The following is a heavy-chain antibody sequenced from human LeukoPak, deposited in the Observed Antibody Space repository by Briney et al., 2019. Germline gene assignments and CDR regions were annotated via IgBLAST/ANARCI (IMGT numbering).Heavy chain of an antibody. CDR1: GGSISSGNW. J-gene: IGHJ2*01. Sequence: SETLSLTCAVSGGSISSGNWWSWVRQPPGKGLEWIGEIYHSGSTNYNPSLKSRVTISVDKSKNQFSLKLSSVTAADTAVYYCARDATTVTPYWYFDLWGRGTLVTVSS. D-gene: IGHD4-17*01. CDR2: IYHSGST. CDR3: ARDATTVTPYWYFDL. V-gene: IGHV4-4*02.